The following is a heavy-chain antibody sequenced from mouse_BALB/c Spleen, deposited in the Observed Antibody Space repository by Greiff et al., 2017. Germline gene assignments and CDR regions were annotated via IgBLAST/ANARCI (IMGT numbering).Heavy chain of an antibody. V-gene: IGHV5-9-3*01. CDR2: ISSGGSYT. CDR1: GFTFSSYA. J-gene: IGHJ2*01. CDR3: ARITTVVAMDY. Sequence: EVKLVESGGGLVKPGGSLKLSCAASGFTFSSYAMSWVRQTPEKRLEWVATISSGGSYTYYPDSVKGRFTISRDNAKNTLYLQMSSLRSEDTAMYYCARITTVVAMDYWGQGTTLTVSS. D-gene: IGHD1-1*01.